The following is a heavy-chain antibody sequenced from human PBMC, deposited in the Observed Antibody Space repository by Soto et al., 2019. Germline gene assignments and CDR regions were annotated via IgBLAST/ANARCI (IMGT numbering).Heavy chain of an antibody. CDR1: GGSISSGGYY. J-gene: IGHJ6*02. V-gene: IGHV4-31*03. CDR2: IYYSGST. D-gene: IGHD3-10*01. Sequence: SETLSLTCTVSGGSISSGGYYWSWIRQHPGKGLEWIGYIYYSGSTYYNPSLKSRVTISVDTSKNQFSLKLSSVTAADTAVYYCARGSSGSYYNAYYYYYGMDVWGQGTTVTVS. CDR3: ARGSSGSYYNAYYYYYGMDV.